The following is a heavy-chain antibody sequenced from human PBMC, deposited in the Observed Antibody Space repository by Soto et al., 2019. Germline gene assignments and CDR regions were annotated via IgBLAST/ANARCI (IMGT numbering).Heavy chain of an antibody. D-gene: IGHD1-1*01. J-gene: IGHJ4*02. V-gene: IGHV3-11*06. Sequence: GGSLRLSCAASGFTSNEYYMSWIRQAPGKGLEWISYSSNSGTFARYADSVKGRFSISRDNAKNSLYLQINSLRGDDTAIYYCARSGDNYNLLDYWGQGTPVTVSS. CDR1: GFTSNEYY. CDR2: SSNSGTFA. CDR3: ARSGDNYNLLDY.